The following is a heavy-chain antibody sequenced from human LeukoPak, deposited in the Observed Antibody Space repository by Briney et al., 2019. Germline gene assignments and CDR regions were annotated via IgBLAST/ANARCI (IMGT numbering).Heavy chain of an antibody. J-gene: IGHJ4*02. CDR1: GFTFSTCW. Sequence: AGGSLRLSCVASGFTFSTCWMSWVRQAPGKGLEWVANIKEDGSEKYYVDSMEGRFTVSRDNAKNSLYLQMDSLRAEDTAVYYSARGGTFVSDYWGQGTLVTVSS. D-gene: IGHD1-1*01. CDR3: ARGGTFVSDY. CDR2: IKEDGSEK. V-gene: IGHV3-7*01.